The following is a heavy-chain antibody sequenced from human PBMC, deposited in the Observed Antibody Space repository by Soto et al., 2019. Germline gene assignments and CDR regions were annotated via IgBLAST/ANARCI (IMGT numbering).Heavy chain of an antibody. CDR1: GGSFSGYY. Sequence: QVQLQQWGAGLLKPSETLSLTCAVYGGSFSGYYWSWIRQPPGKGLEWIGEINHSGSTNYNPSLKSRVTISVDTSKNHFSLKLSSVTAAATAVYYCARGRVAYSKLYYYYYGMDVWGQGTKVTVSS. D-gene: IGHD4-4*01. V-gene: IGHV4-34*01. CDR3: ARGRVAYSKLYYYYYGMDV. CDR2: INHSGST. J-gene: IGHJ6*02.